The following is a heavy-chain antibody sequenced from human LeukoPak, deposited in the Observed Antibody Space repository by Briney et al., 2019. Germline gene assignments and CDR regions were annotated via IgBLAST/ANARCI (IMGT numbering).Heavy chain of an antibody. V-gene: IGHV1-2*02. CDR1: GYTFTGYY. D-gene: IGHD3-10*01. Sequence: ASVKVSCKASGYTFTGYYMHWVRQAPGQGLEWMGWINPNSGGTNYAQKFQGRVTMTRDTSISTAYMELSRLRFDDTAVYYCPRTGRLRFTGGFDIWGQGTMVTVSS. CDR3: PRTGRLRFTGGFDI. CDR2: INPNSGGT. J-gene: IGHJ3*02.